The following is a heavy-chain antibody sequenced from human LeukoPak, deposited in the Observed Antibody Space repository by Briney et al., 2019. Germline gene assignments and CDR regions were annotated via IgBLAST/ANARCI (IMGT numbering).Heavy chain of an antibody. D-gene: IGHD3-10*01. Sequence: GASVKVSCKASGYTFTSYYMHWVRQAPGQGLEWMGIINPSGGSTSYAQKFQGRVTMTRDTSTSTVYMELSSLRSEDTAVYYCASHGTYGSGSYYNDLFLGYWGQGTLVTASS. V-gene: IGHV1-46*01. CDR1: GYTFTSYY. CDR3: ASHGTYGSGSYYNDLFLGY. J-gene: IGHJ4*02. CDR2: INPSGGST.